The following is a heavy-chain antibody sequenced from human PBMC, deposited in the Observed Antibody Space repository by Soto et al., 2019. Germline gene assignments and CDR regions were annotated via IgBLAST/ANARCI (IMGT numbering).Heavy chain of an antibody. V-gene: IGHV3-73*02. J-gene: IGHJ4*02. CDR1: GFTFSGSA. Sequence: EVQLVESGGGLVQPGGSLKLSCAASGFTFSGSAMHWVRQASGKGLEWVGRIRSKANSYATAYAASVKGRFTISRDDSKNTAYLQMNSLKTEDTAVYYCTRLRRRYYDSSGSFDYWGQGTLVTVSS. CDR2: IRSKANSYAT. CDR3: TRLRRRYYDSSGSFDY. D-gene: IGHD3-22*01.